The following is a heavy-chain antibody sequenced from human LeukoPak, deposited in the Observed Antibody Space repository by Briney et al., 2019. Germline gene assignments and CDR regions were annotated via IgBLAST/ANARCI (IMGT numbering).Heavy chain of an antibody. CDR1: GGTFSSYT. CDR2: IIPILGIA. V-gene: IGHV1-69*04. CDR3: ARDTGPSTFDY. D-gene: IGHD1-14*01. J-gene: IGHJ4*02. Sequence: SVKVSCKASGGTFSSYTISWVRQAPGQGLEWMGRIIPILGIANYAQKFQGRVTITADKSTSTAYMELSSLRAEDTAVYYCARDTGPSTFDYWGQGTLVTVSS.